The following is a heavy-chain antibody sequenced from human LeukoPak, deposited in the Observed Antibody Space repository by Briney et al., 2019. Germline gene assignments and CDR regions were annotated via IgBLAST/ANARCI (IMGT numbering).Heavy chain of an antibody. CDR1: GGTFSSYA. CDR3: ARGPVAPGGYYYYGMDV. D-gene: IGHD3-16*01. Sequence: SVKVSCKASGGTFSSYAISWVRQAPGQGLEWMGRIIPILGIANYAQKFQGRVTITADKSTSTAYMELSSLRSEDTAVYYCARGPVAPGGYYYYGMDVWGQGTTVTVSS. V-gene: IGHV1-69*04. CDR2: IIPILGIA. J-gene: IGHJ6*02.